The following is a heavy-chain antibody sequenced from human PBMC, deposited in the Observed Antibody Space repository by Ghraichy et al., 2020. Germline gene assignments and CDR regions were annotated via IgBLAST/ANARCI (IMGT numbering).Heavy chain of an antibody. CDR1: GFTFSSYS. CDR3: ARERSKGYSYGVFDY. J-gene: IGHJ4*02. Sequence: GESLNISCAASGFTFSSYSMNWVRQAPGKGLEWVSYISSSSSTIYYADSVKGRFTISRDNAKNSLYLQMNSLRDEDTAVYYCARERSKGYSYGVFDYWGQGTLVTVSS. CDR2: ISSSSSTI. V-gene: IGHV3-48*02. D-gene: IGHD5-18*01.